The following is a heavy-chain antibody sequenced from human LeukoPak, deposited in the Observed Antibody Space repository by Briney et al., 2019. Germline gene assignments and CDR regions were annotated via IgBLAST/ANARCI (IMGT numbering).Heavy chain of an antibody. CDR1: GGSFSGYY. D-gene: IGHD2-2*01. J-gene: IGHJ6*02. Sequence: SETLSLTCAVYGGSFSGYYWSWIRQPPVKGLEWIGEINHSGSTNYNPSLKSRVTISVDTSKNQFSLKLSSVTAADTAVYYCAGLPAANLYYYYGMDVWGQGTTVTVSS. V-gene: IGHV4-34*01. CDR3: AGLPAANLYYYYGMDV. CDR2: INHSGST.